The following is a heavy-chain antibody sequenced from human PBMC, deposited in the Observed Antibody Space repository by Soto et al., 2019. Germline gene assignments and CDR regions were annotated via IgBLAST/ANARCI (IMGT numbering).Heavy chain of an antibody. D-gene: IGHD3-10*01. V-gene: IGHV3-23*01. J-gene: IGHJ6*03. Sequence: GGSLRLSCAASGFTFSSYAMSWVRQAPGKGLEWVSAISGSGGSTYYADSVKGRFTISRDNSKNTLYLQMNSLRAEDTAVYYCAKERWFGELLYEWGVGYYYMDVWGKGTTVTVSS. CDR1: GFTFSSYA. CDR3: AKERWFGELLYEWGVGYYYMDV. CDR2: ISGSGGST.